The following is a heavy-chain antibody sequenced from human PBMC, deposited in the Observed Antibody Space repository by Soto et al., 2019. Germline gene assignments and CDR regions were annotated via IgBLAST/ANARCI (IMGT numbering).Heavy chain of an antibody. CDR1: GFTFNTHW. Sequence: EVQLVESGGGVVQPGGSLRLSCTASGFTFNTHWMHWVRQAPGKGLVWVSRIYFDVITTNYADSVTGRLTVSRDNAKNTVYLHVNTLSDEDTAVYYCARGGAMGVDYWGQGTLVTVSA. D-gene: IGHD1-26*01. J-gene: IGHJ4*02. CDR3: ARGGAMGVDY. V-gene: IGHV3-74*01. CDR2: IYFDVITT.